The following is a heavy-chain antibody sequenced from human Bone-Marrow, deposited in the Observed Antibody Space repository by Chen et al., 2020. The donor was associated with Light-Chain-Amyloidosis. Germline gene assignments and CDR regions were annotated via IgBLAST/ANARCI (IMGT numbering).Heavy chain of an antibody. CDR1: GFTFDNYG. D-gene: IGHD1-26*01. J-gene: IGHJ3*01. Sequence: EVQLVESGGGLVQPGRSLRLSCAASGFTFDNYGMHWVRQGPGKGLEWVSGISWNSGSIEYVDSVKGRFTISRDNAKNSLYLQMNSLRVEDTALYYCAKTLWELQDRALPFDVWGQGTMVTVSS. CDR3: AKTLWELQDRALPFDV. V-gene: IGHV3-9*01. CDR2: ISWNSGSI.